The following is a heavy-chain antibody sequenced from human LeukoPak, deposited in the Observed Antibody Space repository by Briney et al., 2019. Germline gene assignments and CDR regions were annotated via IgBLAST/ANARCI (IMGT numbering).Heavy chain of an antibody. CDR2: IFPGDSDT. Sequence: GESLKISCKTXGXXFTTHWIAXXXQXXXXXLXXXGIIFPGDSDTNYSPSFQGQVTISADKSSNTAYLQWSSLKASDTAMYYCAXYYFWTGSYFFDHWGQGTLVTVSS. V-gene: IGHV5-51*01. CDR1: GXXFTTHW. J-gene: IGHJ4*02. CDR3: AXYYFWTGSYFFDH. D-gene: IGHD3/OR15-3a*01.